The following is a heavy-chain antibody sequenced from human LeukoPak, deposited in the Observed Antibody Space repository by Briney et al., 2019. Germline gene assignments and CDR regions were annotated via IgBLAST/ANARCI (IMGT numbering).Heavy chain of an antibody. CDR1: GVAFTNYE. CDR2: VNAHSGDT. V-gene: IGHV1-8*01. D-gene: IGHD2-8*02. CDR3: VSCVLWWCQNNALNL. J-gene: IGHJ3*01. Sequence: ASVKVSCQASGVAFTNYEINWVRHATGQGLEWMGRVNAHSGDTGSAQKFQGRDTLTRDISISTAYMELRSLRSDDTGVYYCVSCVLWWCQNNALNLWGQGTMVTVSS.